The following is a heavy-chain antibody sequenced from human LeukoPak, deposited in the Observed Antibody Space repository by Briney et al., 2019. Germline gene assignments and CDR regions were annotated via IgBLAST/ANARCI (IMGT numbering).Heavy chain of an antibody. J-gene: IGHJ5*02. CDR1: GGSISSGGYC. V-gene: IGHV4-30-2*01. CDR3: AREGILWFGELFSNWFDP. Sequence: SETLSLTCTVSGGSISSGGYCWSWIRQPPGKGLEWIGYIYHSGSTYYNPSLKSRVTIPVDRSKNQFSLKLSSVTAADTAVYYCAREGILWFGELFSNWFDPWGQGTLVTVSS. CDR2: IYHSGST. D-gene: IGHD3-10*01.